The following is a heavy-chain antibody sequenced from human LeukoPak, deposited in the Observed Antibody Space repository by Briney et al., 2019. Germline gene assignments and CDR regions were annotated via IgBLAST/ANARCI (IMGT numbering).Heavy chain of an antibody. D-gene: IGHD5-12*01. J-gene: IGHJ4*02. CDR2: FDPEDGET. V-gene: IGHV1-24*01. CDR3: ATVLRGYSGFILDY. CDR1: GYTLTELS. Sequence: ASVKVSCKASGYTLTELSMHWVRQAPGKGLEWMGGFDPEDGETIYAQKFQGRVTMTEDTSTDTAYMELSSLRSEDTAVYYCATVLRGYSGFILDYWGQGTLVTVSS.